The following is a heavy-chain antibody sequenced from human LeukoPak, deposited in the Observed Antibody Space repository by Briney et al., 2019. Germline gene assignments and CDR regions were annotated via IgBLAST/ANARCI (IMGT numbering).Heavy chain of an antibody. D-gene: IGHD2-2*03. CDR1: GFTVSSNY. CDR3: ARETVDIVVVPAANDY. V-gene: IGHV3-69-1*01. J-gene: IGHJ4*02. Sequence: GGSLRLSCAVSGFTVSSNYMSWVRQAPGKGLEWVSSISSSSYIHYADSVKGRFTISRDNAKNSLYLQMNSLRAEGTAVYYCARETVDIVVVPAANDYWGQGTLVTVSS. CDR2: ISSSSYI.